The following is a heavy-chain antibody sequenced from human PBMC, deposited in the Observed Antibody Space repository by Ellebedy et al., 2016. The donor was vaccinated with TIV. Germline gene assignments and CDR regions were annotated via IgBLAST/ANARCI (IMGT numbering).Heavy chain of an antibody. CDR3: ARGVRIVVEPADY. Sequence: ASVKVSXKASGYTVPTFYMHWVRQAPGQGLEWMGWIRPNSGDTSYAQKFQGRVTMTSDTSISTAYMELNRLRSDDTAVYYCARGVRIVVEPADYWGQGTVVTVSS. D-gene: IGHD2-2*01. J-gene: IGHJ4*02. CDR1: GYTVPTFY. CDR2: IRPNSGDT. V-gene: IGHV1-2*02.